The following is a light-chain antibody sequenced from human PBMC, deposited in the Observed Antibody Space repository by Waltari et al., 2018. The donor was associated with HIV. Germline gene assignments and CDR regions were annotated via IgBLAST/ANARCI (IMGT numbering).Light chain of an antibody. Sequence: QSVLTQPPSVSGAPGQRVTIPCTGSNPNIGANYDVHWYQHLPGTAPKLLIYGNIYRPSGVPDRFSASKSVTSASLAITGLQADDEADYYCQSYDSSLSGWVFGGGTKLTV. CDR1: NPNIGANYD. J-gene: IGLJ3*02. CDR3: QSYDSSLSGWV. CDR2: GNI. V-gene: IGLV1-40*01.